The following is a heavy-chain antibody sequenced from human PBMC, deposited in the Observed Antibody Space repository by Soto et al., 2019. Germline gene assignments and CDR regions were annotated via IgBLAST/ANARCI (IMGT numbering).Heavy chain of an antibody. CDR1: GGSISSSSYY. D-gene: IGHD3-10*01. V-gene: IGHV4-39*01. Sequence: QLQLQESGPGLVKPSETLSLTCTVSGGSISSSSYYWGWIRQPPGKGLEWIGSIYYSGSTYYNPSLKSRVTISVDTFKSHFSLKLSSVTAADPAVYYCARRGVMVRGSFDYWGQGTLVTVSS. J-gene: IGHJ4*02. CDR3: ARRGVMVRGSFDY. CDR2: IYYSGST.